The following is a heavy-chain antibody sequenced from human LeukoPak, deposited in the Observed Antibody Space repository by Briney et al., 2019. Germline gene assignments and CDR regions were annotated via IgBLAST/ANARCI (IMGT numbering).Heavy chain of an antibody. CDR1: GGSISSYY. CDR3: ATHPPKVCTGGSCTDY. CDR2: IYYSGST. J-gene: IGHJ4*02. Sequence: SETLSLTCTVSGGSISSYYWSWIRQPPGKGLEWIGYIYYSGSTNYNPSLKSRVTISVDTSKNQFSLKLSSVTAADTAVYYCATHPPKVCTGGSCTDYWGQGTLVTVSS. V-gene: IGHV4-59*01. D-gene: IGHD2-15*01.